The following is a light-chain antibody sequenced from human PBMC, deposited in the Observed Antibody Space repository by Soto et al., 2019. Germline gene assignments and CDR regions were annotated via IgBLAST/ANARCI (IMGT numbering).Light chain of an antibody. J-gene: IGKJ5*01. CDR2: KAS. V-gene: IGKV1-5*03. CDR3: QQYSTYPIT. Sequence: DIQMTQSPSTLSASVGDRVTITCRASQSVTTWLAWYQQKPGKAPKXLIYKASNLESGLPSRFTGSGSGTEFTITISSLQSDDFDTYYCQQYSTYPITFGQGTRLEIK. CDR1: QSVTTW.